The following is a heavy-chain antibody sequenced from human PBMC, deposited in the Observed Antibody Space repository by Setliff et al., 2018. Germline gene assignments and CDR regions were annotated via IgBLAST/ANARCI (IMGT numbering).Heavy chain of an antibody. V-gene: IGHV4-34*01. J-gene: IGHJ3*02. CDR1: GGSFSGYY. Sequence: PSETLSLTCAVYGGSFSGYYWSWIRQPPGKGLGWIGEINHSGSTNYNPSLKSRVTISVDTSKNQFSLKLSSVTAADTAVYYCARVGRFLEWSGSRAFDIWGQGTMVTVSS. D-gene: IGHD3-3*01. CDR2: INHSGST. CDR3: ARVGRFLEWSGSRAFDI.